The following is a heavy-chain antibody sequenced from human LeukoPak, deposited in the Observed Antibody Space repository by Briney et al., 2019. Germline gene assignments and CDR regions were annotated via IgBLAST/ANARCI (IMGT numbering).Heavy chain of an antibody. J-gene: IGHJ4*02. V-gene: IGHV3-30*18. Sequence: GGSLRLSCAASGFTFSSYGMHWVRQAPAKGLEWVAIISYDGSNKYYADSVKGRFTISRGNSKNTLYLQMNSLRAEDTAVYYCAKSTTVTQRGYFDYWGQGTLVTVSS. CDR3: AKSTTVTQRGYFDY. CDR1: GFTFSSYG. D-gene: IGHD4-17*01. CDR2: ISYDGSNK.